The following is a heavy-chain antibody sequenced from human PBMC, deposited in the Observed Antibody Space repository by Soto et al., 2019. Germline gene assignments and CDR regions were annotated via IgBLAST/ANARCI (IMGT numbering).Heavy chain of an antibody. CDR1: GGSISSSRYY. D-gene: IGHD2-21*01. CDR3: ARLSVVVPRYGLDV. V-gene: IGHV4-39*01. J-gene: IGHJ6*02. Sequence: QLQLQESGPGLVRPSETLSLTCSVSGGSISSSRYYWAWIRQPPGKGLEWIGTVYYSGDTYYNTSLKSRGTLSADTSKHQFSLTLNCVTAADTALYYCARLSVVVPRYGLDVWGQGTTVTVSS. CDR2: VYYSGDT.